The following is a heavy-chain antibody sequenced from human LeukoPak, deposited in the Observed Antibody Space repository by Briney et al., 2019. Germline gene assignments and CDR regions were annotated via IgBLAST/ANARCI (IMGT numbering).Heavy chain of an antibody. CDR2: ISGPSDSI. CDR3: VRDRITKLGEVAAEFDF. CDR1: GFPFSSYS. J-gene: IGHJ4*02. D-gene: IGHD3-3*01. Sequence: GGSLRLSCVVSGFPFSSYSMNWVRQAPGKGLEWVAYISGPSDSIYYTESVKGRFTISRDNVKNSLVLQMNRLRVDDTAMYYCVRDRITKLGEVAAEFDFWGQGTLVTVAS. V-gene: IGHV3-48*01.